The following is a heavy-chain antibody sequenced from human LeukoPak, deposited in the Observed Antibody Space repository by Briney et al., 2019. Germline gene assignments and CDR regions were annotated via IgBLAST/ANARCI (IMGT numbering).Heavy chain of an antibody. CDR2: IYSSGTT. CDR1: GGSFSGYY. V-gene: IGHV4-59*10. Sequence: PSETLSLTCAVYGGSFSGYYWSWIRQPPGKGLEWIGRIYSSGTTNYNPSFKSRVTMSLDTSKNQFSLKLSSVTAADTAVYYCARLYFDSSVSYSIDSFDIWGQGTMVTVSS. J-gene: IGHJ3*02. D-gene: IGHD3-22*01. CDR3: ARLYFDSSVSYSIDSFDI.